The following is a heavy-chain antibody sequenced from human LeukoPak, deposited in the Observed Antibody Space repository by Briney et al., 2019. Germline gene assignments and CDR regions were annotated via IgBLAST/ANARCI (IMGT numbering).Heavy chain of an antibody. CDR1: GGSISSYY. V-gene: IGHV4-4*07. D-gene: IGHD5-24*01. J-gene: IGHJ4*02. CDR3: ARGQSPRWPPNFDY. Sequence: SETLSLTCTVSGGSISSYYWSWIRQPAGKGLEWIGRIYTSGSTNYNPSLKSRVTMSVDTSKNQFSLKLSSVTAADTAVYYRARGQSPRWPPNFDYWGQGTLVTVSS. CDR2: IYTSGST.